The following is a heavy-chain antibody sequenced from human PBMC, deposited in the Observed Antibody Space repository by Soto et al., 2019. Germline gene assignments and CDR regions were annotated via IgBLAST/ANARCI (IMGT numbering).Heavy chain of an antibody. CDR2: IYYSGST. V-gene: IGHV4-30-4*01. Sequence: SETLSLTCTVSGGSISSGDYYWSWIRQPPGKGLEWIGYIYYSGSTYYNPSLKSRVTISVDTSKNQFSLKLSSVTAADTAVYYCARETPRGRAYYYYGMDVWGQGTTVTVSS. CDR1: GGSISSGDYY. CDR3: ARETPRGRAYYYYGMDV. D-gene: IGHD1-26*01. J-gene: IGHJ6*02.